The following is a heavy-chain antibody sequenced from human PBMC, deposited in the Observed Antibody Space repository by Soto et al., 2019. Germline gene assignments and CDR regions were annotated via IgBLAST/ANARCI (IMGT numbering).Heavy chain of an antibody. J-gene: IGHJ4*02. Sequence: PGGSLRLSCAASGFTFSDYYMSWIRQAPGKGLEWVSYISSSGSTIYYADSVKGRFTISRDNAKNSLYLQMNSLRAEDTAVYYCARDPKSTIFGVVTQFDYWGQGTLVTVSS. D-gene: IGHD3-3*01. V-gene: IGHV3-11*01. CDR2: ISSSGSTI. CDR3: ARDPKSTIFGVVTQFDY. CDR1: GFTFSDYY.